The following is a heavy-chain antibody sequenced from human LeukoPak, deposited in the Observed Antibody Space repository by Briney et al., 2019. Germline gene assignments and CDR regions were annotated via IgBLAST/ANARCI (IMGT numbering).Heavy chain of an antibody. V-gene: IGHV1-69*13. Sequence: ASVKVSCKASGGTFSSYAISWVRQAPGQGLEWMGGIIPIFGTANYAQKFQGRVTITADESTSTAYMELSSLRSEDTAVYYCARMVRGVSVAFDTWGQGTMVTVSS. CDR3: ARMVRGVSVAFDT. CDR1: GGTFSSYA. CDR2: IIPIFGTA. J-gene: IGHJ3*02. D-gene: IGHD3-10*01.